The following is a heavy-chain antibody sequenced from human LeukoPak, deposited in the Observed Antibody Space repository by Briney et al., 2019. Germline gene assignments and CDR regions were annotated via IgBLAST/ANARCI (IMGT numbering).Heavy chain of an antibody. D-gene: IGHD3-10*01. CDR2: IYYSGST. J-gene: IGHJ4*02. Sequence: PSETLSLACTVSGGSISSSSYYWGWIRQPPGKGLEWIGSIYYSGSTYYNPSLKSRVTISVDTSKNQFSLKLSSVTAADTAVYYCAGPTLWFRIDYWGQGTLVTVSS. CDR1: GGSISSSSYY. CDR3: AGPTLWFRIDY. V-gene: IGHV4-39*01.